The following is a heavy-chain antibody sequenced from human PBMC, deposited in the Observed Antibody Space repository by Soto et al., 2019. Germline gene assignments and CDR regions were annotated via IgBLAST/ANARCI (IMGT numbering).Heavy chain of an antibody. CDR1: RFTFSTYE. Sequence: GGSLRLSCVASRFTFSTYEMHWVRQAPGKGLEWVSYISSGGSTVYYADSVKGRFTISRDNTRNSLYLQMNNLRAEDTAVYHCAKVLGYCSSTSCSREAYYYYGMDVWGQGTTVTVSS. J-gene: IGHJ6*02. CDR2: ISSGGSTV. CDR3: AKVLGYCSSTSCSREAYYYYGMDV. D-gene: IGHD2-2*01. V-gene: IGHV3-48*03.